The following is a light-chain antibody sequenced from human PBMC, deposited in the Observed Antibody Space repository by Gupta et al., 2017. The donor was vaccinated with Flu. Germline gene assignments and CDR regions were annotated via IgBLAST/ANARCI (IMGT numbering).Light chain of an antibody. CDR3: SSFTNTYTWV. V-gene: IGLV2-14*01. J-gene: IGLJ3*02. CDR2: EVN. CDR1: SSDVGGHNY. Sequence: QSALAQPASVSGSPGQSITISCTGTSSDVGGHNYVSWYQQHPDKAPKLMIYEVNNRASGVSNRSSGSKSGNTASLTISGLQADDEADYYCSSFTNTYTWVFGEGTRLTVL.